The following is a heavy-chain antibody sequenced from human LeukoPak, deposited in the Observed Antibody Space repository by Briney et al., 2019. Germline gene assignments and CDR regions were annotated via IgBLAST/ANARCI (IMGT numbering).Heavy chain of an antibody. Sequence: GGSLRLSCAASGFTFSRYGVHWVRQAPGKGLEWVAVISYDGSNKYYADSVKGRFTISRDNSKNTLYLQMNSLRAEDTAVYYCAKDPVAMVIVYYFDYWGQGTLVTVSS. CDR2: ISYDGSNK. J-gene: IGHJ4*02. V-gene: IGHV3-30*18. CDR3: AKDPVAMVIVYYFDY. D-gene: IGHD5-18*01. CDR1: GFTFSRYG.